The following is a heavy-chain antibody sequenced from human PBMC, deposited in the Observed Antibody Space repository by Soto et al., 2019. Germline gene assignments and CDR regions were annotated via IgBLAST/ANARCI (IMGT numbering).Heavy chain of an antibody. J-gene: IGHJ4*02. Sequence: QVQLRESGPGLVEPSQTLSLTCTVSGGSISSGAXXXXXXXQHPGKGLEWIGYIYYSGSTYYKPSLKXXXXXXXXXXXXXXXXXXXXXXXXXXXXXXXAXSTYDGDYGHDYWGQGTLVTVSS. CDR3: AXSTYDGDYGHDY. D-gene: IGHD4-17*01. CDR2: IYYSGST. V-gene: IGHV4-31*01. CDR1: GGSISSGAXX.